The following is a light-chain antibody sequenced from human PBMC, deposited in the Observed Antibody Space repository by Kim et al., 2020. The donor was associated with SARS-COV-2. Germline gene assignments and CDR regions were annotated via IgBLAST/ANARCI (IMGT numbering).Light chain of an antibody. Sequence: GEPASISCMSSQSLLHSNGYNYLDWYLQKPGQSPQLLIYLGSNRASGVPDRFSGSGSGTDFTLKISRVEAEDVGVYYCMEALQTWTFGQGTKLEI. J-gene: IGKJ2*01. CDR2: LGS. CDR3: MEALQTWT. CDR1: QSLLHSNGYNY. V-gene: IGKV2-28*01.